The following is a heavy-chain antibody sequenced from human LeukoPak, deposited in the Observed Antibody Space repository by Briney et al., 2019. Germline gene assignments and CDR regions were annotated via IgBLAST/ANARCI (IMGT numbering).Heavy chain of an antibody. J-gene: IGHJ4*02. CDR3: ARELRPREGAIMPFDY. D-gene: IGHD1-26*01. CDR1: GYTFTSYG. V-gene: IGHV1-18*01. CDR2: ISTYNGNT. Sequence: VASVKVSCKASGYTFTSYGITWVRQAPGQGLEWMGWISTYNGNTDYAQKVQGRVTMTTDTSTSTAYMELRSLRSDDTAVYYCARELRPREGAIMPFDYWGQGTLVTVSS.